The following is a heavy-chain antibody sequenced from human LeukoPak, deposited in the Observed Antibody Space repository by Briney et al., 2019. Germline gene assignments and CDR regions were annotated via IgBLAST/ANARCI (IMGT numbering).Heavy chain of an antibody. V-gene: IGHV3-43D*03. CDR1: GFTFDDYA. CDR2: ISWDGGST. Sequence: PGGSLRLSCAASGFTFDDYAMHWVRQAPGKGLEWVSLISWDGGSTYYADSVKGRFTISRDNAKNSLYLQMNSLRAEDTAVYYCAKYGDYVGTDLWGRGTLVTVSS. D-gene: IGHD4-17*01. J-gene: IGHJ2*01. CDR3: AKYGDYVGTDL.